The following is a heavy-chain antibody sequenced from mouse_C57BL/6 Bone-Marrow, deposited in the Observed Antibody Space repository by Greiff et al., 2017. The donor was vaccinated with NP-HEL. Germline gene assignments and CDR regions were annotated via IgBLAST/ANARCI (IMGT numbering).Heavy chain of an antibody. Sequence: VQLQQSGPELVKPGASVKISCKASGYSFTGYYMNWVKQSPEKSLEWIGEINPSTGGTTYNQKFKDKATLTVDKSSSTAYMQLKSLTSEDSAVDYCARGTTVVGFDDWGQGTTLTVAS. V-gene: IGHV1-42*01. CDR2: INPSTGGT. D-gene: IGHD1-1*01. CDR1: GYSFTGYY. CDR3: ARGTTVVGFDD. J-gene: IGHJ2*01.